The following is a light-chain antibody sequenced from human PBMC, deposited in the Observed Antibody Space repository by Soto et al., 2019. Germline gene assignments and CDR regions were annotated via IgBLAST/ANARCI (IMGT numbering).Light chain of an antibody. CDR1: QDINTS. CDR2: QTS. J-gene: IGKJ3*01. Sequence: EIELTQSPATLSSSPGDRVTISCRASQDINTSLAWYQHRPGQAPRLLIYQTSIRAAGIPSRFSASGTGTDFTLTISDLQPEDLAIYYCHQRQSWPRTFGPGTKVDI. CDR3: HQRQSWPRT. V-gene: IGKV3D-11*01.